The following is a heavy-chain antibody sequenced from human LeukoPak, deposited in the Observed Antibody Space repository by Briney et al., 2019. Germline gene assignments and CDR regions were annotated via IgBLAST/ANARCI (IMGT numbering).Heavy chain of an antibody. CDR2: IYYSGST. Sequence: SETLSLTCTVSGGSISSGDYYWSWIRQPPGKGLELIGHIYYSGSTYYNPSLKSRVTISVDTSKNQFSLKLSSVTAADTAVYYCARDGAYCGGDCYPGFDPWGQGTLVTVSS. D-gene: IGHD2-21*01. V-gene: IGHV4-30-4*08. J-gene: IGHJ5*02. CDR1: GGSISSGDYY. CDR3: ARDGAYCGGDCYPGFDP.